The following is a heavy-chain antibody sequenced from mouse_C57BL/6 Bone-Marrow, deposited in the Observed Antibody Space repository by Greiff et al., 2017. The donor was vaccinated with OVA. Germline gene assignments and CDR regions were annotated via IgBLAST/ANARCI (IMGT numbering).Heavy chain of an antibody. CDR3: TDLFSSSYAMDY. Sequence: EVQLQQPGGGLVQPGGSMKLSCVASGFTFSNYWMNWVRQSPEKGLEWVAQIRMKSDNYATHYAESVKGRFTISRDDSKSSVYLQMNNLRAEDTGMYYCTDLFSSSYAMDYWGQGTSVTVSS. J-gene: IGHJ4*01. CDR2: IRMKSDNYAT. V-gene: IGHV6-3*01. D-gene: IGHD1-1*01. CDR1: GFTFSNYW.